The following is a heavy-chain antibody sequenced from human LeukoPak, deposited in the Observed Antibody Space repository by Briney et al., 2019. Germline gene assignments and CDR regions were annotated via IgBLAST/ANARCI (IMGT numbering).Heavy chain of an antibody. CDR1: GGSISSDNYY. J-gene: IGHJ3*02. V-gene: IGHV4-30-4*08. CDR2: IYYSGSP. CDR3: ARDGVFLRAFDI. D-gene: IGHD2-8*01. Sequence: NPSETLSLTCTVSGGSISSDNYYWSWIRQPPGRGLEWIGCIYYSGSPYSNPSLKSRLTISVDTSKNQFSLKLTSVTAVDTAVYYCARDGVFLRAFDIWGQGAMVTVSS.